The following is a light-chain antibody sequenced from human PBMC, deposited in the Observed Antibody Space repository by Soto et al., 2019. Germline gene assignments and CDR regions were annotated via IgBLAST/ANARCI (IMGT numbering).Light chain of an antibody. J-gene: IGKJ1*01. CDR2: GAS. CDR1: QSVSSNY. Sequence: EIVLTQSPGTLSLSPGERATLSCRASQSVSSNYLAWYQQKPGQAPRLLINGASSRATGIPDRFSGSGSGKDFHLNIRQLEPEEFAVDYRQHYGPPQGWTFRQGAKVEIK. CDR3: QHYGPPQGWT. V-gene: IGKV3-20*01.